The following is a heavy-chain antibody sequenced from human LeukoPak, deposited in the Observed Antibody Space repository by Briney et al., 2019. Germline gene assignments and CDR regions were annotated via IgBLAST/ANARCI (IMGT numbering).Heavy chain of an antibody. D-gene: IGHD4-17*01. Sequence: ASVKVSCKASGYTFTSYGISWVRQAPGQGLEWMGWISAYNGNTNYAQKLQGRVTMTTDTSTSTAYMELRSLRSDDTAVYYCARDFLDYGDYESLDYWGQGTLVTVSS. J-gene: IGHJ4*02. V-gene: IGHV1-18*01. CDR2: ISAYNGNT. CDR1: GYTFTSYG. CDR3: ARDFLDYGDYESLDY.